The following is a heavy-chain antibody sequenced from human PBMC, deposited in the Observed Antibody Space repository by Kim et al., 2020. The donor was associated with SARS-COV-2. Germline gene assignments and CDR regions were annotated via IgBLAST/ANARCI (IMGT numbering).Heavy chain of an antibody. CDR3: ARVSGLLLDL. CDR2: ET. J-gene: IGHJ4*02. V-gene: IGHV5-51*01. Sequence: ETKYSPSFQGQVTISADKSINTAYLQWNSLKASDTAIYFCARVSGLLLDLWGQGTLVTVSS. D-gene: IGHD3-10*01.